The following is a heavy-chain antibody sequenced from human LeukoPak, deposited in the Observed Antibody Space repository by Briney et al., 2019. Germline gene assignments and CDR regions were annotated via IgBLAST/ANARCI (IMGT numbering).Heavy chain of an antibody. CDR2: IYTSGST. CDR3: AGGGGDSSGDYTIQFDY. D-gene: IGHD3-22*01. Sequence: SETLSLTCTVSGGSISSYYWGWIRQPAGKGLEWIGRIYTSGSTNYNPSLKSRVTMSVDTSKNQFSLKPRCVPAAGPAVYYCAGGGGDSSGDYTIQFDYWGQGTLVTVPA. J-gene: IGHJ4*02. V-gene: IGHV4-4*07. CDR1: GGSISSYY.